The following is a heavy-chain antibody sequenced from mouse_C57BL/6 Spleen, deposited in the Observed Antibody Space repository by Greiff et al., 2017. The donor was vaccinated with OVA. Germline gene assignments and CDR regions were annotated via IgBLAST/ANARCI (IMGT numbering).Heavy chain of an antibody. D-gene: IGHD1-1*01. Sequence: EVQLQQSGAELVKPGASVKLSCTASGSTIKDYYMHWVKQRTEQGLEWIGRIDPENGEPNYAQKFQGKATMTAATSSNTAYLQLSSLTSEDTAVYYCAREYYSSSYYAMDYWGQGTSVTVSS. J-gene: IGHJ4*01. CDR2: IDPENGEP. CDR1: GSTIKDYY. CDR3: AREYYSSSYYAMDY. V-gene: IGHV14-2*01.